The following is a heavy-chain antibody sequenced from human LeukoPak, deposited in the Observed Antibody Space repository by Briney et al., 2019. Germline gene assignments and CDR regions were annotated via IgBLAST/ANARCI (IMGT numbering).Heavy chain of an antibody. V-gene: IGHV1-58*02. J-gene: IGHJ3*02. Sequence: GTSVKVSCKASGFTFTSSATQWVRQARGQRLEWIGWIVVGSGNTNYAQKFQERVTITRDMSTSTAYMELSSLRSEDTAVYYCAAGLVVLDAFDIWGQETMVTVSS. CDR1: GFTFTSSA. D-gene: IGHD2-8*01. CDR3: AAGLVVLDAFDI. CDR2: IVVGSGNT.